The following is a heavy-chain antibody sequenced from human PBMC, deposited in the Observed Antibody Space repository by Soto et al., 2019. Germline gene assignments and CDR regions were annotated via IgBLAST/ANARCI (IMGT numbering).Heavy chain of an antibody. CDR1: GFTFSDYY. Sequence: GGSLRLSCAASGFTFSDYYMSWIRQAPGKGLEWVSYISSSGSTIYYADSVKGRFTISRDNAKNSLYLQMNSLRAEDTAVYYCARDCGELLWFGEFQVAFDIWGQGTMVTVSS. V-gene: IGHV3-11*01. CDR2: ISSSGSTI. CDR3: ARDCGELLWFGEFQVAFDI. J-gene: IGHJ3*02. D-gene: IGHD3-10*01.